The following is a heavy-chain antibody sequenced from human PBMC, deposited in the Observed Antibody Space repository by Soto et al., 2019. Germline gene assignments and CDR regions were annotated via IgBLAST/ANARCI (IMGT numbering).Heavy chain of an antibody. V-gene: IGHV5-10-1*01. Sequence: PGESLKISCNGSGYSFTRYWISWVRQLPGKGLEWGGRIDPSDSYTNYSPSFQGHVTISAYKSISTAYLQWSSLKASDTAIYYCATLSDNYYDSSGKHYYGMDVWGQGTTVTVSS. CDR1: GYSFTRYW. J-gene: IGHJ6*02. CDR2: IDPSDSYT. D-gene: IGHD3-22*01. CDR3: ATLSDNYYDSSGKHYYGMDV.